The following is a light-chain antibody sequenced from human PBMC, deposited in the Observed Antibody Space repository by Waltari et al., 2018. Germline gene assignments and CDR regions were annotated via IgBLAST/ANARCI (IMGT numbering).Light chain of an antibody. Sequence: EIVMTQSPATLSVSPGERATLSCRASQRVSSTLAWYQQKPGQPPRLLIYGASTRATATPARFSGSGSGTEFTLAISSLQSEDFVVYYCQQYYEWPLTFGGGTKVEIK. CDR3: QQYYEWPLT. V-gene: IGKV3D-15*01. CDR1: QRVSST. J-gene: IGKJ4*01. CDR2: GAS.